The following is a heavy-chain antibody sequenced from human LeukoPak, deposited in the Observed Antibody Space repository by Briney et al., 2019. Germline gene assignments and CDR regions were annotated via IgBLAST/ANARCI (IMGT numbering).Heavy chain of an antibody. Sequence: GGSLRLSCAASGFTFSSYAMHWVRQAPGKGLEWVAVISYDGGNKYYADSVKGRFTNSRDNSKNTVYLQMNSLRAEDTALYYCASGGLSSSWYLHYWGQGTLVTVSS. J-gene: IGHJ4*02. CDR3: ASGGLSSSWYLHY. CDR1: GFTFSSYA. CDR2: ISYDGGNK. V-gene: IGHV3-30-3*01. D-gene: IGHD6-13*01.